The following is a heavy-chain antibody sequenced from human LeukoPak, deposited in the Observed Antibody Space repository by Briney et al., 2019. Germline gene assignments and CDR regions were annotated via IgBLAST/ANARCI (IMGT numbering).Heavy chain of an antibody. CDR3: ARGYCSGGSCYPDYYFDY. V-gene: IGHV1-18*01. D-gene: IGHD2-15*01. J-gene: IGHJ4*02. CDR1: GGTFSSYG. Sequence: ASVKVSCKASGGTFSSYGISWVRQAPGQGLEWMGWISTYNGNRNYAQKLQGRITMTTDKSTTTAYMELRSLRSDDTAVYYCARGYCSGGSCYPDYYFDYWGQGTLVTVSS. CDR2: ISTYNGNR.